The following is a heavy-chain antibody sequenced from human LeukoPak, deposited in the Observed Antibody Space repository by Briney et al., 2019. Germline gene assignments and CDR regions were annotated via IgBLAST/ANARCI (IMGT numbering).Heavy chain of an antibody. CDR2: IYYSGST. Sequence: SETLSPTCTVSGGSISSYYWSWIRQPPGKGLEWIGYIYYSGSTNYNPSLKSRVTISVDTSKNQFSLKLSSVTAADTAVYYCARGRVYGDRPLYYFDYWGQGTLVTVSS. CDR1: GGSISSYY. D-gene: IGHD4-17*01. V-gene: IGHV4-59*01. J-gene: IGHJ4*02. CDR3: ARGRVYGDRPLYYFDY.